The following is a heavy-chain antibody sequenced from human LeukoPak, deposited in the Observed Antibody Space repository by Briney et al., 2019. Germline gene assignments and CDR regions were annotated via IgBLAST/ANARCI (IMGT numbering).Heavy chain of an antibody. Sequence: VASVKVSCKASGYTFTSYDINWVRQATGQGLEWMGWMNPNSGNTGYAQKFQGRVTITRNTYISTAYMELSSLRSEDTSVYYCARESVGATYYYYYYMDVWGKGTTVTVSS. CDR1: GYTFTSYD. V-gene: IGHV1-8*03. CDR3: ARESVGATYYYYYYMDV. D-gene: IGHD1-26*01. CDR2: MNPNSGNT. J-gene: IGHJ6*03.